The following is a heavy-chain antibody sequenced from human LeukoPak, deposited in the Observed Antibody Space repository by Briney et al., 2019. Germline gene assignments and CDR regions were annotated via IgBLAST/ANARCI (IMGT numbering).Heavy chain of an antibody. Sequence: PSETLSLTCSVSSGSISSVTHYWGWIRQSPETGLEWIGNIYYSGSTYYNPSLKSRVTISVDTSKNQFFLKLSSVTAADTAVYYCARLGRDIVVVPAAPIDPWGQGTLVIVSS. J-gene: IGHJ5*02. CDR3: ARLGRDIVVVPAAPIDP. D-gene: IGHD2-2*01. V-gene: IGHV4-39*01. CDR2: IYYSGST. CDR1: SGSISSVTHY.